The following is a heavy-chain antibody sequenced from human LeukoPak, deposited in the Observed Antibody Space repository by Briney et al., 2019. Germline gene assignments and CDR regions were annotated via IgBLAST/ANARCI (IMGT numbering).Heavy chain of an antibody. CDR1: GYLFTSYY. D-gene: IGHD4-11*01. Sequence: ASVKVSCKASGYLFTSYYMHWVRQAPGQGLEWMGIINPSGGSTSYAQKFQGRVTMTRDTSTSTVYMELSSLRSEDTAVYYCARAALTSVTAYYYYYYMDVWGKGTTVTVSS. CDR2: INPSGGST. CDR3: ARAALTSVTAYYYYYYMDV. J-gene: IGHJ6*03. V-gene: IGHV1-46*01.